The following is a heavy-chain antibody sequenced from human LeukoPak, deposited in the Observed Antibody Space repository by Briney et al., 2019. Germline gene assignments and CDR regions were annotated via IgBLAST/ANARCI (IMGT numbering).Heavy chain of an antibody. CDR1: GFTFFNYA. CDR3: ARDNEMAAAESGMDV. V-gene: IGHV3-30-3*01. D-gene: IGHD6-13*01. CDR2: MSYDGNSE. Sequence: GTSLRLSCAASGFTFFNYAMHWVRQAPGKGLEWVAVMSYDGNSEYYADSVKGRFTISRDIYENTLYLQMNSLRPEDTAVYYCARDNEMAAAESGMDVWGQGTTVTVSS. J-gene: IGHJ6*02.